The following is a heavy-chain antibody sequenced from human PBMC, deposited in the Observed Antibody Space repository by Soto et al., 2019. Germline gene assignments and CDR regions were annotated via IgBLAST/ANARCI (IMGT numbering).Heavy chain of an antibody. CDR3: ARHPTIARFENGLDV. CDR2: IYYTGNT. Sequence: SETLSLTCTVSGGSVSGYYWSWIRQPPGKGLEWIGYIYYTGNTIYSPSLDRRVTLSVDTAKNQVSLKLTSVTPAADTAVYYCARHPTIARFENGLDVWGQGTMVTVSS. J-gene: IGHJ6*02. D-gene: IGHD3-3*01. V-gene: IGHV4-59*08. CDR1: GGSVSGYY.